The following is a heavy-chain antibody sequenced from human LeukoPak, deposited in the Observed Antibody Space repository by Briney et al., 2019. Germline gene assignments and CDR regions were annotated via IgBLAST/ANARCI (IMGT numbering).Heavy chain of an antibody. V-gene: IGHV3-23*01. J-gene: IGHJ4*02. CDR1: GFTFSTYA. D-gene: IGHD6-13*01. Sequence: GGSLRLSCAASGFTFSTYAMTWVRQAPGKGLEWVSSITGTGDGTSAADSVKGRFTISRDSSKHTLYLQMNSLRVEDTAVYYCAKARYGNAGAAAGWGQGTLVTVSS. CDR3: AKARYGNAGAAAG. CDR2: ITGTGDGT.